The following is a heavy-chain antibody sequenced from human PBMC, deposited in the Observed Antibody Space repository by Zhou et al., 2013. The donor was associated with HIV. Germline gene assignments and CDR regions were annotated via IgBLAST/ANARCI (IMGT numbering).Heavy chain of an antibody. D-gene: IGHD6-19*01. J-gene: IGHJ5*02. Sequence: QVQLVQSGNEVKKPGSSVKVSCKTSGDTFNRYGISWVRQAPGQGLEWMGGIVPIFGTANYAEKFQGRVTISTDKSTTTVFMEVKNLTSEDTAVYYCARREAVAGAGWFDPWGQGTLLTVSS. CDR3: ARREAVAGAGWFDP. CDR2: IVPIFGTA. CDR1: GDTFNRYG. V-gene: IGHV1-69*05.